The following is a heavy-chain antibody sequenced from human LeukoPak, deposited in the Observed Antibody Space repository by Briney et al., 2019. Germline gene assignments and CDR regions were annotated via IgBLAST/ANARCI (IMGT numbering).Heavy chain of an antibody. CDR1: GGSISSSY. CDR3: ARYNYDFWSGYSKWFDP. J-gene: IGHJ5*02. CDR2: ICYSGST. Sequence: SETLSLTCTVSGGSISSSYWSWIRQPPGKGLEWIGYICYSGSTNYNPSLKSRVTISVDTSKNQFSLKLSSVTAADTAVYYCARYNYDFWSGYSKWFDPWGQGTLVTVSS. V-gene: IGHV4-59*01. D-gene: IGHD3-3*01.